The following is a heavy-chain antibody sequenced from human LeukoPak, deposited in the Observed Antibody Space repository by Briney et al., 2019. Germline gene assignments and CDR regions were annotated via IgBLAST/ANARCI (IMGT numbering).Heavy chain of an antibody. D-gene: IGHD6-6*01. V-gene: IGHV3-9*03. Sequence: GGSLRLSCAASGFTFDDYAMHWVRQAPGKGLEWVSGISWNSGSIGYADSVKGRFTISRDNAKNSLYLQMNSLRAEDMALYYCAKDSSSERLWAFDIWGQGTMVTVSS. J-gene: IGHJ3*02. CDR1: GFTFDDYA. CDR2: ISWNSGSI. CDR3: AKDSSSERLWAFDI.